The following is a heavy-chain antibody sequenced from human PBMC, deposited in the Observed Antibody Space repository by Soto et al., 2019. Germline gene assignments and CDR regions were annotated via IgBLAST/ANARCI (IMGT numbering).Heavy chain of an antibody. V-gene: IGHV3-48*03. J-gene: IGHJ4*02. CDR3: ARDRAAGGY. CDR1: GFVFSDYE. Sequence: TGGSLRLSCAASGFVFSDYEMNWVRQAPGKGLEWVAYISSTGNIVHYADSVGGRFAVSRDNARNSFFLHMNTLRVEDSALYYCARDRAAGGYWGQGTLVTVSS. D-gene: IGHD6-13*01. CDR2: ISSTGNIV.